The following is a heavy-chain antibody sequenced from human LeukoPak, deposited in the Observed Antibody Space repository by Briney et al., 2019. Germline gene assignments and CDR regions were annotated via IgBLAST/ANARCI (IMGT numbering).Heavy chain of an antibody. V-gene: IGHV4-4*07. D-gene: IGHD2-2*01. CDR3: ARDVVAAVRSFDY. CDR1: GDSINSFY. J-gene: IGHJ4*02. CDR2: IYTSGST. Sequence: SETLSLTCTGSGDSINSFYWSWIRQPAGKGLEWIGRIYTSGSTNYSPSLKSRVTMSVDTSKNQFSLKLSSMTAADTAVYYCARDVVAAVRSFDYWGQGTQVTVSS.